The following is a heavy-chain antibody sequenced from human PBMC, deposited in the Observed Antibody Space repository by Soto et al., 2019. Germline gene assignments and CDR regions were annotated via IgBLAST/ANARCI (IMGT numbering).Heavy chain of an antibody. Sequence: PSETLSLTCTVSGGSVSSGSYYWSWIRQPPGKGLEWIGYIYYSGSTNYNPSLKSRVTISVDTSKNQFSLKLSSVTAADTAVYYCARPRGTGVGAYYFDYWGQGTLVTVSS. V-gene: IGHV4-61*01. CDR1: GGSVSSGSYY. CDR3: ARPRGTGVGAYYFDY. CDR2: IYYSGST. D-gene: IGHD1-26*01. J-gene: IGHJ4*02.